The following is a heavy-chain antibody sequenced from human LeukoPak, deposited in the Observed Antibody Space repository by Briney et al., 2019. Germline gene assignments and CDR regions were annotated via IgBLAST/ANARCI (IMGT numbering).Heavy chain of an antibody. V-gene: IGHV3-23*01. J-gene: IGHJ4*02. Sequence: GGSLRLSCAASGFTFSSYALSWVRQAPGKGLEWVSLMSGSGYTADYADSVKGRFTISRDNSKNTLYLQMNSLNAEDTALYYCATHFTTSVWFFDSWGQGTLVTVSS. CDR3: ATHFTTSVWFFDS. CDR2: MSGSGYTA. D-gene: IGHD6-19*01. CDR1: GFTFSSYA.